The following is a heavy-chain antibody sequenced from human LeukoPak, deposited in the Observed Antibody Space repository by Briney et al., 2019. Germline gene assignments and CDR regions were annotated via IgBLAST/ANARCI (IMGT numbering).Heavy chain of an antibody. J-gene: IGHJ5*02. CDR1: RFTFSSYA. D-gene: IGHD6-13*01. CDR3: AKMGNSWYEVRS. V-gene: IGHV3-30-3*02. CDR2: ISSDGGNR. Sequence: GGSLRLSCAASRFTFSSYAMHWVRQAPGKGLDWVAVISSDGGNRFYADSVKGRFTISRDNSNNTLYLQMNSLRAEDTAIYYCAKMGNSWYEVRSWGQGTLVTVSS.